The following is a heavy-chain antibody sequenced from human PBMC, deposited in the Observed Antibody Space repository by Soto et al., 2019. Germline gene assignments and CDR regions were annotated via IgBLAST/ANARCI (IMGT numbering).Heavy chain of an antibody. Sequence: QITLKESGPTLVKPTQTLTLTCTFSGFSLSTSGVGVGWIRQPPGKALEWLALIYWDDDKRYSPSLKSRLTTTNDTSKNQVVATMTDTDPVDTATYYCAHRPSSCSGGSCYSGFDYWGQGTVVTVSS. V-gene: IGHV2-5*02. D-gene: IGHD2-15*01. CDR3: AHRPSSCSGGSCYSGFDY. CDR1: GFSLSTSGVG. J-gene: IGHJ4*02. CDR2: IYWDDDK.